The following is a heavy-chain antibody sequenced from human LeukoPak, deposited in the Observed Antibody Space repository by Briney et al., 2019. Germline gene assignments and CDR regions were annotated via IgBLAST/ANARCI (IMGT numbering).Heavy chain of an antibody. D-gene: IGHD1-26*01. V-gene: IGHV3-23*01. CDR2: ISGSGGST. Sequence: GGSLRLSCAASGFTFSSYAMSWVRQAPGKGLEWVSAISGSGGSTYYADSVKGRFTISRDNSKNTLYLQMNSLRAEDTAVYYCAKGGRELPHYYYMDVWGKGTTVTVSS. J-gene: IGHJ6*03. CDR1: GFTFSSYA. CDR3: AKGGRELPHYYYMDV.